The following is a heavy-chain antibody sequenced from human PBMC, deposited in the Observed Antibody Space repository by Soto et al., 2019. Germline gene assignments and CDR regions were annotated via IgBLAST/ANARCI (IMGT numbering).Heavy chain of an antibody. V-gene: IGHV3-23*01. J-gene: IGHJ4*02. CDR1: GFNFSSYA. D-gene: IGHD1-20*01. CDR2: VSGSGGST. CDR3: AKPPDYNWNDY. Sequence: EVQLLESGGGLVQPGGSLRLSCAASGFNFSSYAMNWVRQAPGKGLEWISAVSGSGGSTYYADSVKGRFTISRDNSKDTLYLQMNNLRAEDTAVYYCAKPPDYNWNDYWGQGTLVTVSS.